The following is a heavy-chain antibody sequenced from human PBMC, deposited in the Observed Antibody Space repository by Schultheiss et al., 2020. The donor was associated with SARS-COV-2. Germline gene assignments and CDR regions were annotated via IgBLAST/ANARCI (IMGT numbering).Heavy chain of an antibody. CDR3: ARDVGPDIVVVPAAGNWFDP. Sequence: GGSLRLSCKGSGYSFTSYWIGWVRQMPGKGLEWMGIIYPGDSDTRYSPSFQGQVTISADKSISTAYLQWSSLKASDTAMYYCARDVGPDIVVVPAAGNWFDPWGQGTLVTVSS. V-gene: IGHV5-51*01. CDR1: GYSFTSYW. CDR2: IYPGDSDT. D-gene: IGHD2-2*01. J-gene: IGHJ5*02.